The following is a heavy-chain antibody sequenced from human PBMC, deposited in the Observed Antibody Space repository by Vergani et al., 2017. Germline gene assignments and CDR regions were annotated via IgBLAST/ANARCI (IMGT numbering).Heavy chain of an antibody. CDR3: ARGSCLGGSCYKPRFDY. CDR2: IHTSGST. D-gene: IGHD2-15*01. V-gene: IGHV4-61*02. J-gene: IGHJ4*02. Sequence: QVQLQESGPGLVKPSQTLSLTCTVSGGSINSHNYYWSWIRQPAGKGLEWIGRIHTSGSTNYNPSFKSRVTMSEDTSKNQFSLNLTSVTAADTAVDFCARGSCLGGSCYKPRFDYWGQGILVTVSS. CDR1: GGSINSHNYY.